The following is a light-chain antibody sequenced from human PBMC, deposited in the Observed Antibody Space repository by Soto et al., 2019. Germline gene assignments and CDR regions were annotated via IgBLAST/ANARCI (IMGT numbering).Light chain of an antibody. CDR1: SSDIGGYCY. Sequence: QSVLTQPASVSGSPGQSITISCTGTSSDIGGYCYVSWYQHHPGKAPKLIIYQVTNRPSGVSHRFSGSKSGNTASLTISGLQAEDEADYYCTSYSSSSTFYVFGTGTKGTVL. V-gene: IGLV2-14*01. CDR2: QVT. CDR3: TSYSSSSTFYV. J-gene: IGLJ1*01.